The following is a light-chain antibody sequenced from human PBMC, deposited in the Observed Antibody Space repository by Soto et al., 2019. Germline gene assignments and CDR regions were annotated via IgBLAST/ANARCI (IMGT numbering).Light chain of an antibody. Sequence: DIQMTQSPSSLSASLGDRVTITCRASQSISSYLNWYQQKPGKAPKLLIYAASSLQSGVPSRFSGSGSGTDFTLTISSLQPEDFETYYCQQSYSTHWTFGQGTKVDIK. V-gene: IGKV1-39*01. CDR1: QSISSY. J-gene: IGKJ1*01. CDR3: QQSYSTHWT. CDR2: AAS.